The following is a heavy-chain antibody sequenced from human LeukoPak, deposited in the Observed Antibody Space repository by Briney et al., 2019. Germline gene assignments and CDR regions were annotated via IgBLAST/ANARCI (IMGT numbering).Heavy chain of an antibody. D-gene: IGHD1-26*01. CDR1: GGSISSFY. V-gene: IGHV4-59*01. J-gene: IGHJ4*02. Sequence: SETLSLTCTVSGGSISSFYWSWLPQPPGKGLVGIGYIYYGGSTNYNPSLKSRVTISVDTSKNQCSLKLSSVTAADTAVYYCARQAWELQVAYFDYWGQGTLVTVSS. CDR3: ARQAWELQVAYFDY. CDR2: IYYGGST.